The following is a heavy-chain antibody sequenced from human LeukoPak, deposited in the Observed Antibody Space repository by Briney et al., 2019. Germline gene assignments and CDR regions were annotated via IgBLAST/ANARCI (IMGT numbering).Heavy chain of an antibody. J-gene: IGHJ6*03. Sequence: SETLSLTCTVSGGSISSYYWSWIRQPPGKGLEWIGYMYYNGSTDYNPSLKSRVTISVDTSKNQFSLRLSSVTAADTAVYYCAKDRGRGWSGDYMDVWGKGTTVTVSS. CDR3: AKDRGRGWSGDYMDV. D-gene: IGHD6-19*01. CDR2: MYYNGST. V-gene: IGHV4-59*01. CDR1: GGSISSYY.